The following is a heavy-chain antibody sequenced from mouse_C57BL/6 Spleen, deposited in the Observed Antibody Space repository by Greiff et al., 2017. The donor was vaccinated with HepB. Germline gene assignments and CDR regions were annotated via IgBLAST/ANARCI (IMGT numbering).Heavy chain of an antibody. CDR2: IYPSDSET. D-gene: IGHD2-4*01. CDR1: GYTFTSYW. J-gene: IGHJ3*01. V-gene: IGHV1-61*01. Sequence: VQLQQPGAELVRPGSSVKLSCPASGYTFTSYWMAWVHQRPGQGLEWIGNIYPSDSETHYNQKFKDKATLTVAQSSSTAYMQLSSLTSEDSAVYYCARSNDDDGAWFAYWGQGTLVTVSA. CDR3: ARSNDDDGAWFAY.